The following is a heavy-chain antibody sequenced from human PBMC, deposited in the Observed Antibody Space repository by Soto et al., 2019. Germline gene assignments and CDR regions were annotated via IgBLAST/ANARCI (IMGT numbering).Heavy chain of an antibody. CDR2: IYWDDDK. J-gene: IGHJ4*02. D-gene: IGHD3-22*01. CDR3: AHGASSGYFLDY. Sequence: QITLKESGPTLVKPTQTLTLTCTFSGFSLSTSGVGVGWIRQPPGKALEWLALIYWDDDKRYSPSLKSRLTNTKDTSKNQVGLTMTNMDRVDTATYYCAHGASSGYFLDYWGQGTLVTVSS. V-gene: IGHV2-5*02. CDR1: GFSLSTSGVG.